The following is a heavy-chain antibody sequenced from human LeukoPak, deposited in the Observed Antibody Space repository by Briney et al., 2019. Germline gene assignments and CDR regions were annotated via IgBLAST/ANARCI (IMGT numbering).Heavy chain of an antibody. CDR3: ARELGSDYGGYSP. CDR1: GGSMRSDSSF. V-gene: IGHV4-61*02. CDR2: IYATGNT. D-gene: IGHD4-23*01. J-gene: IGHJ5*02. Sequence: ASETLSLXCSVSGGSMRSDSSFWSWIRQPSGKGLEWLVRIYATGNTNYNPSLERRVTISVDTSKNQFSLELTSVRAADTAVYYCARELGSDYGGYSPWGQGTLVTVSS.